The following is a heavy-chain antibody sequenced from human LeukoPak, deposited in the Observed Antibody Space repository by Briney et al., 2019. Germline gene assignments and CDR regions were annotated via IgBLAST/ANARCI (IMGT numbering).Heavy chain of an antibody. CDR3: ARDGRYYYGSGVDY. J-gene: IGHJ4*02. V-gene: IGHV4-59*01. D-gene: IGHD3-10*01. CDR2: IYYSGST. Sequence: PSETLSLTCTVSGGSISSYYWSWIRQPPGKGLEWIGYIYYSGSTNYNPSLKSRDTIPVDTSKNQFSLKLSSVTAADTAVYYRARDGRYYYGSGVDYWGQGTLVTVSS. CDR1: GGSISSYY.